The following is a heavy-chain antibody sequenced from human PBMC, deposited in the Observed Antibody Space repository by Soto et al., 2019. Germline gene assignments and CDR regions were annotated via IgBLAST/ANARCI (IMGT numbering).Heavy chain of an antibody. D-gene: IGHD3-22*01. V-gene: IGHV3-30*03. CDR3: VRDNHYDGSIYYHAYAY. CDR1: GFTFSSYG. J-gene: IGHJ4*02. CDR2: ISYDGSNK. Sequence: GGSLRLSCAASGFTFSSYGMHWVRQAPGKGLEWVAVISYDGSNKYYADSVKGRFTISRDNSKNTLYLQMNSLRDEDTAVYYCVRDNHYDGSIYYHAYAYWGQGTLVTVSS.